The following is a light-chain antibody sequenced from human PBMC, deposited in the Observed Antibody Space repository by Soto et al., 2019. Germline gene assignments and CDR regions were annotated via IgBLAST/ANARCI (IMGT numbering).Light chain of an antibody. CDR2: GAS. CDR1: QGVSSSY. Sequence: EIVLTQSPGTLSLSPGERATLSCRASQGVSSSYLAWYKEKPGQAPRLLIYGASSRATGIPDRFSGSGSGTDFTLTISRLEPEDFAVYYCQQYGSSPYTFGQGTKLEIK. V-gene: IGKV3-20*01. CDR3: QQYGSSPYT. J-gene: IGKJ2*01.